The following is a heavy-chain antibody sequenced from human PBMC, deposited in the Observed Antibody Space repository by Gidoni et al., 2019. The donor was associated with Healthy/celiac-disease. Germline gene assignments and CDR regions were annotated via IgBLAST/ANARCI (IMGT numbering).Heavy chain of an antibody. D-gene: IGHD6-19*01. J-gene: IGHJ4*02. Sequence: QLQLQESGPGLVKPSETLSLTCTVSGGSISSSSYYWGWIRQPPGKGLEWIGSIYYSGSTYYNPSLKSRVTISVDTSKNQFSLKLSSVTAADTAVYYCAGGPEAVAGTTGWGQGTLVTVSS. CDR2: IYYSGST. CDR3: AGGPEAVAGTTG. V-gene: IGHV4-39*01. CDR1: GGSISSSSYY.